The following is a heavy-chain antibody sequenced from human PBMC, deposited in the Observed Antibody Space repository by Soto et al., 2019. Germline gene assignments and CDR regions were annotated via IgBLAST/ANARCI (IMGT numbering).Heavy chain of an antibody. CDR2: ISYDGSNK. Sequence: QVQLVESGGGVVQPGRSLRLSCAASGFTFSSYGMHWVRQAPGKGLEWVAVISYDGSNKYYADSVKGRFTISRDNSKNTLYLQMNSLRAEDTAVYYCAKGGGYSYGHIALYYYYGMDVWGQGTTVTVSS. J-gene: IGHJ6*02. CDR1: GFTFSSYG. CDR3: AKGGGYSYGHIALYYYYGMDV. V-gene: IGHV3-30*18. D-gene: IGHD5-18*01.